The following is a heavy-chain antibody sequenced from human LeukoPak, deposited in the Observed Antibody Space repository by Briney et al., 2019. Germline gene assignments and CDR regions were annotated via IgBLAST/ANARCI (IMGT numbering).Heavy chain of an antibody. CDR3: ARVEVPVVTDVPIYFDY. V-gene: IGHV1-46*01. CDR2: INPRGGST. Sequence: ASVTVSCKASGYTFTTYYMYWVRQAPGQGREWMGRINPRGGSTIYAQKFQGRVTTTRDTSTTTVYMELSSLRSADTAVYYCARVEVPVVTDVPIYFDYWGQGTLVTVSS. CDR1: GYTFTTYY. D-gene: IGHD2-21*02. J-gene: IGHJ4*02.